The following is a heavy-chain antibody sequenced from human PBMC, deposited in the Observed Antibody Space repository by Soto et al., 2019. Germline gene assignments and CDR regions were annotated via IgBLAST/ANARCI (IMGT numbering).Heavy chain of an antibody. Sequence: SETLSLTCAVYGGSFSGYYWSWIRQPPGKGLEWIGEINHSGSTNYNPSLKSRVTISVDTSKNQFSLKLSSVTAADTAVYYCARVGMVYARRTPFDYWGQGTLVTVSS. CDR3: ARVGMVYARRTPFDY. CDR1: GGSFSGYY. D-gene: IGHD2-8*01. V-gene: IGHV4-34*01. CDR2: INHSGST. J-gene: IGHJ4*02.